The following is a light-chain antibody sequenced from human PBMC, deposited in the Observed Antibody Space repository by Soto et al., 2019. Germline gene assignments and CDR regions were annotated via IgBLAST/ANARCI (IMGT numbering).Light chain of an antibody. CDR1: QSVRSDY. J-gene: IGKJ1*01. CDR3: QQHGSSPRT. Sequence: VWTEAHFTLKISPGERATLPFRASQSVRSDYLAWYQQKPGQAPRLHIYGASTRATGIPDRFTGSGSGTDFTLTISRLAPEHFAVYYCQQHGSSPRTIAQGAKVDIK. V-gene: IGKV3-20*01. CDR2: GAS.